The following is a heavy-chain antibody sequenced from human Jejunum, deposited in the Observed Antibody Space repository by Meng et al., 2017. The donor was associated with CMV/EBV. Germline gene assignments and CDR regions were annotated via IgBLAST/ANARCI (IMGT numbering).Heavy chain of an antibody. Sequence: CVVSGFRFDDHGMSWVRQAPGKGLEWVSGINWNGGTTAYAESVKGRFTVSRDNAKNSLYLQMHSLRAEDTALYYCARDISFYGLDVWGQGTTVTVSS. CDR2: INWNGGTT. V-gene: IGHV3-20*04. CDR3: ARDISFYGLDV. CDR1: GFRFDDHG. J-gene: IGHJ6*02.